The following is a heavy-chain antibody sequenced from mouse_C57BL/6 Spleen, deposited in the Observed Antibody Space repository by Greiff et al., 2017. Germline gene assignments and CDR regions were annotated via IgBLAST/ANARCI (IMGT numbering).Heavy chain of an antibody. Sequence: EVQLQESGPGLVKPSQSLSLTCSVTGYSITSGYYWNWIRQFPGNKLEWMGYISYDGSNNYNPSLKNRISITRDTSKNQFFLKLNSVTTEDTATYYCARRAIYDGTFDYWGQGTTLTVSS. CDR1: GYSITSGYY. V-gene: IGHV3-6*01. D-gene: IGHD2-3*01. CDR2: ISYDGSN. CDR3: ARRAIYDGTFDY. J-gene: IGHJ2*01.